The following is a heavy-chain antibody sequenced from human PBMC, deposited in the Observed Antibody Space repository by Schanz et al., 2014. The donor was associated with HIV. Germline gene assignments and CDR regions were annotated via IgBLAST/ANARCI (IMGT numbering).Heavy chain of an antibody. J-gene: IGHJ4*02. CDR1: GFTFSSYS. D-gene: IGHD3-22*01. CDR3: AREPSTYFYDTSGSGVDY. V-gene: IGHV3-21*01. Sequence: VQLVESGGGVVQPGRSLRLSCAASGFTFSSYSMNWVRQAPGKGLEWVSSISSSSSYIYYADSLKGRFTISRDNAKNALYLQMNSLRAEDTAVYYCAREPSTYFYDTSGSGVDYWGQGTLVTVSS. CDR2: ISSSSSYI.